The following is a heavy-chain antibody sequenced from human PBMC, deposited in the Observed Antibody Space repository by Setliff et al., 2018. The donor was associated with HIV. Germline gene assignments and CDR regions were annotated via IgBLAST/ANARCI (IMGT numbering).Heavy chain of an antibody. D-gene: IGHD3-22*01. J-gene: IGHJ3*02. CDR2: ISARSDYS. CDR3: ARSMNYDTSGWSFDAFDI. CDR1: GFTFSAYV. V-gene: IGHV3-21*01. Sequence: GGSLRLSCAASGFTFSAYVMSWIRQAPGRGPEWVSAISARSDYSYAADSMKGRFTISRDNAKNSLYLQMNSLRAEDTAVYYCARSMNYDTSGWSFDAFDIWGQGTMVTVSS.